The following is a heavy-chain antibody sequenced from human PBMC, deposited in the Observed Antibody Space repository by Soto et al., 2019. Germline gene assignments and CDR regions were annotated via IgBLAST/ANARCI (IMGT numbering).Heavy chain of an antibody. V-gene: IGHV3-30*18. D-gene: IGHD4-17*01. CDR2: ISYDGSNK. CDR3: AKSAYGDYEPRYHYSSYYMDV. Sequence: QVQLVESGGGVVQPGRSLRLSCAASGFTFSSYGMHWVRQAPGKGLEWVAVISYDGSNKYYADSVKGRFTISRDNSKNTLYLQMNSLRAEDTAVYYCAKSAYGDYEPRYHYSSYYMDVWGKGPTVTVSS. CDR1: GFTFSSYG. J-gene: IGHJ6*03.